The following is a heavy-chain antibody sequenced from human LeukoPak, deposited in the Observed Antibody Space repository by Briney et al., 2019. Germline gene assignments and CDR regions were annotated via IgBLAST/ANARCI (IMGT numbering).Heavy chain of an antibody. J-gene: IGHJ5*02. CDR1: GFTFSNYW. V-gene: IGHV3-74*01. CDR3: IRDFRSADL. Sequence: GGSLRLSCVASGFTFSNYWMHWVRQPPGKGLVWVSRIYVDGRTTNYADPVKGRFTISRDNAKNTVYLEMNSLSVEDTATYYCIRDFRSADLWGQGTLVTVTS. CDR2: IYVDGRTT.